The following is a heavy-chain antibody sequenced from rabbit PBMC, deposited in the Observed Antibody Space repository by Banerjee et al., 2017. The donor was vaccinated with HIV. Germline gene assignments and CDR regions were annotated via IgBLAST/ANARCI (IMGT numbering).Heavy chain of an antibody. CDR2: IDAGSSGST. J-gene: IGHJ2*01. V-gene: IGHV1S45*01. CDR1: GFSFSSSYC. Sequence: QEQLEESGGDLVKPEGSLTLTCTASGFSFSSSYCMCWVRQAPGKGLEWIARIDAGSSGSTYYASWARGRFTISRPSSTTVTLQMTSLTAADTATYFCAGGVVGSTGYTYAFDPWGPGTLVTVS. CDR3: AGGVVGSTGYTYAFDP. D-gene: IGHD1-1*01.